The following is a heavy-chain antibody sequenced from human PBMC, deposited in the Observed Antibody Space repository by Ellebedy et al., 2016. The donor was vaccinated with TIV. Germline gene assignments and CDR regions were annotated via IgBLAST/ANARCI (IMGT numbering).Heavy chain of an antibody. CDR2: TSYDGNTK. D-gene: IGHD3-9*01. Sequence: GESLKISXAASGFALSSYAMHWVRQAPGKGLEWVALTSYDGNTKYYADSVKGRFTISRDNPKNLLYLQMNSLRAEDTAVYYCAKEGRYDILTGYYYWGQGTLVTVSS. J-gene: IGHJ4*02. CDR1: GFALSSYA. CDR3: AKEGRYDILTGYYY. V-gene: IGHV3-30*04.